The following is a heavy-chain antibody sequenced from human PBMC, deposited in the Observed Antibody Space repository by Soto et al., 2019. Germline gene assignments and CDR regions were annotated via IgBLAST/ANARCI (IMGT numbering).Heavy chain of an antibody. Sequence: GASVKVFCKASGYTFTNNDVSWVRQATGQGLEWMGWMNPGSGDTGYAQKFQGRVTMTRDISIATAYMELNSLTSEDTAIYYCARMESFGSLNWFDPWGQGTLVTVSS. CDR2: MNPGSGDT. D-gene: IGHD5-18*01. V-gene: IGHV1-8*02. CDR1: GYTFTNND. CDR3: ARMESFGSLNWFDP. J-gene: IGHJ5*02.